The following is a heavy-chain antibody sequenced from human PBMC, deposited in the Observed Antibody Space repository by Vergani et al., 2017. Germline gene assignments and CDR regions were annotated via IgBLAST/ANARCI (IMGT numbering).Heavy chain of an antibody. Sequence: EVQLLESGGGLVQPGGSLRLSCEASGFRFPGYAMSWVRQAPGKGLEWVSSVSGSSATPYYADSVKGRFILSRDNSKNTLHLQMNSLRADDTAVYYCTKGSSGYTGDVFDYWGQGTLATVSS. V-gene: IGHV3-23*01. CDR2: VSGSSATP. J-gene: IGHJ4*02. CDR3: TKGSSGYTGDVFDY. D-gene: IGHD3-22*01. CDR1: GFRFPGYA.